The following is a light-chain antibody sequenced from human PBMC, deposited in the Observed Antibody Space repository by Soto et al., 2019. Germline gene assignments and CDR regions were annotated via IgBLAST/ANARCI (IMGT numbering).Light chain of an antibody. J-gene: IGKJ4*01. V-gene: IGKV3-15*01. CDR3: QQYSSSPLT. CDR2: GAS. CDR1: QSVSSN. Sequence: EIVMTQSPATLSVSPGERATLSCRASQSVSSNLAWYQQKPGQAPRLLVYGASTRATGIPARFSGSGSGTQFTLTISSLQSEDFAVYSCQQYSSSPLTFGGGTKVEIK.